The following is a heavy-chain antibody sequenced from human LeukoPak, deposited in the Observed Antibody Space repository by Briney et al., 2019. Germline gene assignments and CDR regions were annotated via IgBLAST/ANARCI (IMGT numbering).Heavy chain of an antibody. J-gene: IGHJ6*03. CDR3: ARLSGIPYYYYMDV. CDR1: GGTFSSYA. V-gene: IGHV1-69*05. CDR2: IIPIFGTA. Sequence: SVKVSCKASGGTFSSYAISWVRHAPGQGLECMGGIIPIFGTANYAQKFQGRVTITTDESTSTAYMELSSLRSEDTAVYYCARLSGIPYYYYMDVWGKGTTVTVSS. D-gene: IGHD1-26*01.